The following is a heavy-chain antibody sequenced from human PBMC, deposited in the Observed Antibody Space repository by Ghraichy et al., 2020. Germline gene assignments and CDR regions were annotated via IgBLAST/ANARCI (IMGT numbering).Heavy chain of an antibody. CDR2: IYYSGST. D-gene: IGHD3-3*02. CDR1: GGSISSSSYY. J-gene: IGHJ5*02. V-gene: IGHV4-39*01. Sequence: SETLSLTCTVSGGSISSSSYYWGWIRQPPGKGLEWIGSIYYSGSTYYNPSLKSRVTISVDTSKNQFSLKLSSVTAADTAVYYCARTEPVPSFSLFDPWGQGTLVTVSS. CDR3: ARTEPVPSFSLFDP.